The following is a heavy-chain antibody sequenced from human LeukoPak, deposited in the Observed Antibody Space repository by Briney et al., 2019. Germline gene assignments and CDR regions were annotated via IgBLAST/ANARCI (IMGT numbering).Heavy chain of an antibody. Sequence: GGSLRLSCAASGFTFSSYSMNWVRQAPGKGLEWVSSISSSSSYIYYADSVKGRFTISRDNAKNSLYLQMNSLRAEDTAVCYCARAYYYGSGSMDNWFDPWGQGTLVTVSS. D-gene: IGHD3-10*01. CDR1: GFTFSSYS. CDR3: ARAYYYGSGSMDNWFDP. J-gene: IGHJ5*02. V-gene: IGHV3-21*01. CDR2: ISSSSSYI.